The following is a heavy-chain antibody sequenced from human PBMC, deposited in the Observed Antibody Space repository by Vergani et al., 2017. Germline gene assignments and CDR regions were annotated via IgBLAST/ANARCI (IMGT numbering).Heavy chain of an antibody. CDR3: AVDWLGAQRDAFDI. CDR2: IYYSGST. CDR1: GGSISSYY. J-gene: IGHJ3*02. V-gene: IGHV4-59*01. Sequence: QVQLQESGPGLVKPSETLSLHCHVSGGSISSYYWSWFRQPPGKGLECFGYIYYSGSTNYNPSLKSRVTISVDTSKNQFSLKLSSVTAADTAVYYCAVDWLGAQRDAFDIWGQGTMVTVSS. D-gene: IGHD6-19*01.